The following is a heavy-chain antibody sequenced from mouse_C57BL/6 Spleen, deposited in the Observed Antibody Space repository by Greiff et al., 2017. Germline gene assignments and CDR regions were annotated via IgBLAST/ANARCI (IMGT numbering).Heavy chain of an antibody. J-gene: IGHJ2*01. CDR2: ITPSSGYT. CDR3: ARDDGNYEGY. CDR1: GYTFTSYW. V-gene: IGHV1-7*01. Sequence: VQLQESGAELAKPGASVKLSCKASGYTFTSYWMHWVKQRPGQGLEWIGYITPSSGYTKYNQKFKDQATVTADKSSSTAYMQLSSLTYEDSAVYYCARDDGNYEGYWGQGTTLTVSS. D-gene: IGHD2-1*01.